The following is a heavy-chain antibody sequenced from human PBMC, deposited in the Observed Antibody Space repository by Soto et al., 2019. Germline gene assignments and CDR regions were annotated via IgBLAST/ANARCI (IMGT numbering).Heavy chain of an antibody. CDR3: AKVKEVGAITLFDY. CDR2: ISGSGGIT. CDR1: GFTFSSYA. D-gene: IGHD1-26*01. Sequence: EVQLLESGGGLVQPGGSLRLSCAASGFTFSSYAMNWVRQAPGKGLEWVSAISGSGGITYYADSVKGRFTISRDNSKKTLYLQMNILRAEDTAVYYCAKVKEVGAITLFDYWGQGTLVTVSS. J-gene: IGHJ4*02. V-gene: IGHV3-23*01.